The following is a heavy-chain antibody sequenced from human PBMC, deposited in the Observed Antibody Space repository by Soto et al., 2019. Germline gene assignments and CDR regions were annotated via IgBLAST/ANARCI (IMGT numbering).Heavy chain of an antibody. Sequence: QMQLQESGPGLMKPSETLSLSCTVSGASVSISTNYWGWIRQPPGKGLEWIGTVHYSGTTHYTPSLKSRVTISVDTSKNQFSLKLSSVTAADTAVYYCASQVKTFYYGSSGYYPDYWGQGALVTVSS. V-gene: IGHV4-39*01. J-gene: IGHJ4*02. CDR3: ASQVKTFYYGSSGYYPDY. CDR1: GASVSISTNY. D-gene: IGHD3-22*01. CDR2: VHYSGTT.